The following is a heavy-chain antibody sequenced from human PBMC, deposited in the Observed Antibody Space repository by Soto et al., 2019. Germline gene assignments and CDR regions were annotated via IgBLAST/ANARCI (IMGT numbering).Heavy chain of an antibody. V-gene: IGHV4-39*01. CDR1: GGSISSSSYY. CDR3: ARHELRFLEWSY. D-gene: IGHD3-3*01. CDR2: IYYSGST. J-gene: IGHJ4*02. Sequence: LSLTCTVSGGSISSSSYYWGWIRQPPGKGLEWIGSIYYSGSTYYNPSLKSRVTISVDTSKNQFSLKLSSVTAADTAVYYCARHELRFLEWSYWGQGTPVTVSS.